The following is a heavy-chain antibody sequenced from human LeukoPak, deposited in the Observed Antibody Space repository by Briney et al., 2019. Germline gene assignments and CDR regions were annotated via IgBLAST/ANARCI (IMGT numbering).Heavy chain of an antibody. V-gene: IGHV3-23*01. J-gene: IGHJ6*02. CDR3: AREIVVVVAATRYYYYGMDV. Sequence: GGSLRLSCAASGFTFSSYAMSWVRQAPGKGLEWVSAISGSGGSAYYADSVKGRFTISRDNSKNTLYLQMNSLRAEDTAVYCCAREIVVVVAATRYYYYGMDVWGQGTTVTVSS. D-gene: IGHD2-15*01. CDR2: ISGSGGSA. CDR1: GFTFSSYA.